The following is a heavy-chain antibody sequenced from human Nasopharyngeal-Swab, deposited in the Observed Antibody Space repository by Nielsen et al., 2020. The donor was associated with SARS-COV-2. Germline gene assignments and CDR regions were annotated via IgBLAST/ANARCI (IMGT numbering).Heavy chain of an antibody. Sequence: GGSLRLSCAASGFTFDDYAMHWVRQAPGKGLEWVSGISWNSGSIGYADSVKGRFTISRDNAKNSLYLQMNSLRAEDTASYYCAKELDIVVVPAAYGFGYYGMDVWGQGTTVTVSS. V-gene: IGHV3-9*01. CDR1: GFTFDDYA. D-gene: IGHD2-2*03. J-gene: IGHJ6*02. CDR2: ISWNSGSI. CDR3: AKELDIVVVPAAYGFGYYGMDV.